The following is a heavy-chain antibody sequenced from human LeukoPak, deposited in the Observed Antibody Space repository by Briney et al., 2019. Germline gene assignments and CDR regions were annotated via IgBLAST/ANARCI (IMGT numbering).Heavy chain of an antibody. CDR2: IDWDDDK. CDR3: ARILDYYDSSGYYYGMDV. CDR1: GFSLSNSGMC. J-gene: IGHJ6*02. Sequence: SGPALVKPTQTLTLTCTFSGFSLSNSGMCVSWIRQPPGKALEWLARIDWDDDKYYSTSLKTRLTISKDTSKNQVVLTMTNMDPVDTATYYCARILDYYDSSGYYYGMDVWGQGTTVTVSS. V-gene: IGHV2-70*11. D-gene: IGHD3-22*01.